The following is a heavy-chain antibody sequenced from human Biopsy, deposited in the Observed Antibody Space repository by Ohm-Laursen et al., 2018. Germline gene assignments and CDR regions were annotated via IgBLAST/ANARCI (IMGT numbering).Heavy chain of an antibody. Sequence: GTLSLTCTVSGGYISHYYWTWIRQPAGQGLEWIGRIYITGETDYNPSLKSRVTMSVDSSKKQFSLKLKSVTAADTAIYYCARAPPLIRGVVESWFDPWGQGILITVSS. V-gene: IGHV4-4*07. CDR2: IYITGET. J-gene: IGHJ5*02. CDR3: ARAPPLIRGVVESWFDP. D-gene: IGHD3-10*01. CDR1: GGYISHYY.